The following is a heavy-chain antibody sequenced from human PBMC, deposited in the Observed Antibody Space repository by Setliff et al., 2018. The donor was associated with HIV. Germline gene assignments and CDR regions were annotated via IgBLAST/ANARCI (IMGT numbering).Heavy chain of an antibody. J-gene: IGHJ4*02. CDR1: GFNFNNYE. CDR3: ARVKMSYDSSGYLADFDY. V-gene: IGHV3-48*03. D-gene: IGHD3-22*01. CDR2: ISSGGHTV. Sequence: TGGSLRLSCATSGFNFNNYEMNWVRQAPGKGLEWVSYISSGGHTVYHADSVKGRFTISRDNAKNSLSLQMDGLTAEDTAVYYCARVKMSYDSSGYLADFDYWGQGALVTVSS.